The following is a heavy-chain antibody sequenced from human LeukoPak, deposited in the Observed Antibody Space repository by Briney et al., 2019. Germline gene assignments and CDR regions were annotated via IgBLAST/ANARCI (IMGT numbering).Heavy chain of an antibody. D-gene: IGHD6-19*01. J-gene: IGHJ4*02. V-gene: IGHV3-9*01. CDR2: ISWNSGSI. Sequence: GGSLRLSCAASGFTFDDYAMHWVRQAPGKGLEWVSGISWNSGSIGYADSVKGRFTISRDNAKNSLYLQMNSLRAEDTALYYCAKEGSGWTVFDYWGQGTLVTVSS. CDR1: GFTFDDYA. CDR3: AKEGSGWTVFDY.